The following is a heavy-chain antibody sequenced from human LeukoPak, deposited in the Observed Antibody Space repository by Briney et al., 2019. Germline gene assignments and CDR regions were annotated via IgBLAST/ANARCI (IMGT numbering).Heavy chain of an antibody. CDR3: ARERIYARLIDY. J-gene: IGHJ4*02. D-gene: IGHD5/OR15-5a*01. CDR2: ISYDGSNK. CDR1: GFTFSRYG. Sequence: GGSLRLSCAASGFTFSRYGMDWVRQAPGKGLEWVAVISYDGSNKNYADSVKGRFTISRDNSKNTLYLQMNSLRAEDTAVYYCARERIYARLIDYWGQGTLVTVSS. V-gene: IGHV3-30*03.